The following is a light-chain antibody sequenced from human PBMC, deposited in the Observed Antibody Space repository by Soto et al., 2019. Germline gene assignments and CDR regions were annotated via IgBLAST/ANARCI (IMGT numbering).Light chain of an antibody. CDR2: DAS. CDR3: QQRSNWPPIT. V-gene: IGKV3-11*01. Sequence: IVWTHSPATLSFSPGEIATLSFRASQSVSSYLAWYQQKPGQAPRLLIYDASNRATGIPARFSGSGSGTDFTLTISSLEPEDFAVYYCQQRSNWPPITFGQGTRLEIK. CDR1: QSVSSY. J-gene: IGKJ5*01.